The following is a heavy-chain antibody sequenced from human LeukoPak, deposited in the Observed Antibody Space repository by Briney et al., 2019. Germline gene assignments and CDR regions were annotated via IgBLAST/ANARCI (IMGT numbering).Heavy chain of an antibody. J-gene: IGHJ4*02. CDR1: GFTFSHFA. D-gene: IGHD6-25*01. Sequence: PGGSLRLSCAASGFTFSHFAMHWVRQAPGKGLEWLARINFDGSRKSYADSVKGRFTIFRDNSKNTHSLQMNSLTVADTAVYYCAKRGGLSGCPACYHLDHWDQGIVVTVSS. CDR3: AKRGGLSGCPACYHLDH. V-gene: IGHV3-30*02. CDR2: INFDGSRK.